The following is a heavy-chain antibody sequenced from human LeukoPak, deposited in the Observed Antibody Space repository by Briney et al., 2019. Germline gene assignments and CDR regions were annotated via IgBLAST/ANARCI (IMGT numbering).Heavy chain of an antibody. D-gene: IGHD3-10*01. J-gene: IGHJ6*04. CDR1: GGSFSGYY. V-gene: IGHV4-34*01. CDR2: INHSGST. Sequence: PSETLSLTCAVYGGSFSGYYWSWIRQPPGKGLEWIGEINHSGSTNYNPSLKSRVTISVDTSKNQFSLKLSSVTAADTAVYYCARGNGSGSYYEGRYYYGMDVWGKGTTVTVSS. CDR3: ARGNGSGSYYEGRYYYGMDV.